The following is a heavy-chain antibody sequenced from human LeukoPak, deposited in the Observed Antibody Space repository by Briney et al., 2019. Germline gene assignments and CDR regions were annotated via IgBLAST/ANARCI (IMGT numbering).Heavy chain of an antibody. V-gene: IGHV4-39*01. CDR1: GGSISGSSYY. D-gene: IGHD6-19*01. CDR3: ARQYFGYRSGWYGLFAS. CDR2: IYYSGTT. Sequence: PSQTLSLTCTVSGGSISGSSYYWGWIRQPPGKGLEWIGSIYYSGTTYYNPSLKSRVTISVDTSKNQFSLKLTSAPAADTPVPSRARQYFGYRSGWYGLFASWGPGTLVTVSS. J-gene: IGHJ5*01.